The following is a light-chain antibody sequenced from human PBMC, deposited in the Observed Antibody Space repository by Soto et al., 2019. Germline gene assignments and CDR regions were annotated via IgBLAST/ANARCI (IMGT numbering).Light chain of an antibody. CDR1: SSDVGGYNR. CDR3: TSYASGSAYV. CDR2: DVS. J-gene: IGLJ1*01. V-gene: IGLV2-18*02. Sequence: QSALTQPPSVSGSPGQSVAISCTGTSSDVGGYNRVSWYQPAPGKAPKLLIYDVSNRPSGGSTRFSGSKSGNTASLTISGLQAEDEADYYCTSYASGSAYVFGPGTKVTVL.